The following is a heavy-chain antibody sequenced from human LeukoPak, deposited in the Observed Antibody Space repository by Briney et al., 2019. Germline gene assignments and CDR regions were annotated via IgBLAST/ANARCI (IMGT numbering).Heavy chain of an antibody. CDR2: IRYDGSNK. J-gene: IGHJ4*02. Sequence: PGGSLRLSCVASGFSFTTYGMHWVRQAPGKGLEWVAFIRYDGSNKYYTDSVKGRFTISRDNSKNTLYLQMISLRAEDTAVYYCAKDVWGYCGGDCSFDYWGQGTLVTVSS. CDR3: AKDVWGYCGGDCSFDY. D-gene: IGHD2-21*01. CDR1: GFSFTTYG. V-gene: IGHV3-30*02.